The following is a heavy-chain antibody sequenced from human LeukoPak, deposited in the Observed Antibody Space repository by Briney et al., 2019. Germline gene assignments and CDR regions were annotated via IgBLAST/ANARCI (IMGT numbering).Heavy chain of an antibody. J-gene: IGHJ5*02. V-gene: IGHV4-61*02. Sequence: SETLSLTCTVSGGSISSGDYYWSWIRQPAGKGLEWIGRIYTSGSTNYNPSLKSRVTISVDTSKNQFSLKLSSVTAADTAVYYCARGREGLVWFGVLTGFDPWGQGTLVTVSS. D-gene: IGHD3-10*01. CDR3: ARGREGLVWFGVLTGFDP. CDR1: GGSISSGDYY. CDR2: IYTSGST.